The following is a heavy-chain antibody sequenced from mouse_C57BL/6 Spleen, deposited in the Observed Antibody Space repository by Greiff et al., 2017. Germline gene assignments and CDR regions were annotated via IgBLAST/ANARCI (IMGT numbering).Heavy chain of an antibody. J-gene: IGHJ1*03. Sequence: QVQLQQPGAELVKPGASVKLSCKASGYTFTSYWMQWVKQRPGQGLEWIGEIDPSDSDTNYNQKFKGKATLTVDTSSSTAYMQLSSLTSEDSAVYYCARGGTAYYSNYEYYDVWGTGTTVTVSS. CDR1: GYTFTSYW. D-gene: IGHD2-5*01. CDR2: IDPSDSDT. CDR3: ARGGTAYYSNYEYYDV. V-gene: IGHV1-50*01.